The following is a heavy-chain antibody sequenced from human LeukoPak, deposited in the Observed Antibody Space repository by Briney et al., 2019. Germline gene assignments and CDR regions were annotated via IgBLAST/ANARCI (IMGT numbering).Heavy chain of an antibody. V-gene: IGHV3-23*01. Sequence: GGSLRLSCAASGFTFSSYGMSWVRQAPGKGLEWVSSISGSGSYTYYADSVKGRFTISRDNSKNTLYLQMNSLRAEDTAVYYCARVMGRYCSSTSCYVDYWGQGTLVTVSS. CDR2: ISGSGSYT. CDR1: GFTFSSYG. J-gene: IGHJ4*02. CDR3: ARVMGRYCSSTSCYVDY. D-gene: IGHD2-2*01.